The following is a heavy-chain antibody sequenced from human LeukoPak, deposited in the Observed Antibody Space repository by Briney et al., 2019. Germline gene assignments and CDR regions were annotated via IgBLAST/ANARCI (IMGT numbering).Heavy chain of an antibody. CDR3: AKDLVSVAGNEY. D-gene: IGHD6-19*01. Sequence: GGSLRLSCAASGFTFSSYGMHWVRRAPGKGLEWVAFIRYDGSNKYYADSVKGRLTISRDNSKNTLYLQMNSLRAEDRAVYYCAKDLVSVAGNEYWGQGTLVTVSS. J-gene: IGHJ4*02. CDR2: IRYDGSNK. CDR1: GFTFSSYG. V-gene: IGHV3-30*02.